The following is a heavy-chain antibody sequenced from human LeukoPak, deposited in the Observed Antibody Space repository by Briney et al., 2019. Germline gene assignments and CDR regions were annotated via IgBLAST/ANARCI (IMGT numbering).Heavy chain of an antibody. CDR3: ASGAAADLGY. CDR2: ISGSGGTT. J-gene: IGHJ4*02. D-gene: IGHD6-13*01. Sequence: GGSLRLSCVASGFTFSSYGMSWVRQAPGKGLEWVSAISGSGGTTYYADSVKGRFTIPRDNSKNTLYLQTNSLRAEDTAVYYCASGAAADLGYWGQGTLVTVSS. CDR1: GFTFSSYG. V-gene: IGHV3-23*01.